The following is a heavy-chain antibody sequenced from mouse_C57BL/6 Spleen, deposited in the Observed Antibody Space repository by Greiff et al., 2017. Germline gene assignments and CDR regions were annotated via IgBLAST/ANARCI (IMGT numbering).Heavy chain of an antibody. CDR2: IDPANGNT. V-gene: IGHV14-3*01. D-gene: IGHD2-3*01. CDR1: GFNIKNTY. J-gene: IGHJ2*01. CDR3: RSDRYHRDYFDY. Sequence: VQLKQSVAELVRPGASVKLSCTASGFNIKNTYMHWVKQRPEQGLEWIGRIDPANGNTKYAPKFQGKATITADTSSSTAYLQLSSLTSEDPAIYYCRSDRYHRDYFDYWCQGTTLPVSS.